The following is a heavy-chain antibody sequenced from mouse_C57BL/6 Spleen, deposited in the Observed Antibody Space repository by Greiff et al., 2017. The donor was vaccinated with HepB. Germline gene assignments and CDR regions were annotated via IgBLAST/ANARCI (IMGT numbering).Heavy chain of an antibody. J-gene: IGHJ2*01. V-gene: IGHV1-69*01. CDR2: IDPTDSYT. D-gene: IGHD1-1*01. Sequence: QVQLQQPGAELVMPGASVKLSCKASGYTFTSYWMHWVKQRPGQGLEWIGEIDPTDSYTNYNQKFKGKSTLTVDKSSNTAYMQLSSLTSEDSAVYYCTRRFPFYGSSYEGDFDYWGQGTTLTVAS. CDR1: GYTFTSYW. CDR3: TRRFPFYGSSYEGDFDY.